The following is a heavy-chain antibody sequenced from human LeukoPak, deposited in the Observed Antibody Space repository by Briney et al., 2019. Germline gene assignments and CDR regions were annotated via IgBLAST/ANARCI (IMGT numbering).Heavy chain of an antibody. Sequence: GGSLRLSCAASGFTFSSYWMHWIRQAPGKGLVWVSRINSDGSSRSYADSVKGRFTISRDNAKNTLYLQMNSLRAEDTAVYYCAHYDSSSYHAFDIWGQGTMVTVSS. CDR2: INSDGSSR. J-gene: IGHJ3*02. V-gene: IGHV3-74*01. D-gene: IGHD3-22*01. CDR3: AHYDSSSYHAFDI. CDR1: GFTFSSYW.